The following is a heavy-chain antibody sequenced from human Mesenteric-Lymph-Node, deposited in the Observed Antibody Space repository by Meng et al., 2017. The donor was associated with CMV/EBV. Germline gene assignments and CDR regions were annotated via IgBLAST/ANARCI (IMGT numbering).Heavy chain of an antibody. CDR1: GYTFTGYY. Sequence: ASVKVSCKASGYTFTGYYIHWVRQAPGQGLEWMGWINPRSGDADCAQKFQGRVTMTRDTSITTAYLELNSLRSDDTAVYYCARTCSIGDCYYFDYWGQGTLVTVSS. CDR2: INPRSGDA. V-gene: IGHV1-2*02. D-gene: IGHD2-21*02. J-gene: IGHJ4*02. CDR3: ARTCSIGDCYYFDY.